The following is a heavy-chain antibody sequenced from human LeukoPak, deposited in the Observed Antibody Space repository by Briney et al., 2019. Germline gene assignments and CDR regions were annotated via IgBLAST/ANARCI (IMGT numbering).Heavy chain of an antibody. J-gene: IGHJ3*02. CDR1: GFTFSSYS. D-gene: IGHD2-2*01. V-gene: IGHV3-7*01. CDR3: ARDSERSSSFAFDI. Sequence: PGGSLRLSCAASGFTFSSYSMNWVRQAPGKGLEWVANINLDGSEKYYVDSLMGRFAVSRDNAKNSLYLQINSLRAEDTAVYFCARDSERSSSFAFDIWGQGTMVTVSS. CDR2: INLDGSEK.